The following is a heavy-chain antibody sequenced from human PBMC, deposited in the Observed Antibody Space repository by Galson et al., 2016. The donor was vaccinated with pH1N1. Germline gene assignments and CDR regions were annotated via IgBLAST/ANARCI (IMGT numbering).Heavy chain of an antibody. V-gene: IGHV4-39*01. CDR1: GGSISRSSYY. J-gene: IGHJ4*02. CDR2: IYYSGST. D-gene: IGHD4-17*01. CDR3: ASRGYGDYVGYFDY. Sequence: ETLSLTCTVSGGSISRSSYYWDWIRQPPGKGLEWSGSIYYSGSTHCNQSLKSRVTISVDTSKNQFSLKLTSVTAADTAVYYCASRGYGDYVGYFDYWGQGTRVTVSS.